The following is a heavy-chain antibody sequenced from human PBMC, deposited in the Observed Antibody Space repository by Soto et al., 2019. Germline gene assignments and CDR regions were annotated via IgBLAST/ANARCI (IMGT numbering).Heavy chain of an antibody. Sequence: SETLSLTCTVSGGSISSGGYYWSWIRQHPGKGLEWIGYIYYSGSTYCNPSLKSRVTISVDTSKNQFSLKLSSVTAADTAVYYCARAGGGILTGNPRPYYFDYWGQGTLVTVSS. J-gene: IGHJ4*02. CDR3: ARAGGGILTGNPRPYYFDY. CDR1: GGSISSGGYY. D-gene: IGHD3-9*01. V-gene: IGHV4-31*03. CDR2: IYYSGST.